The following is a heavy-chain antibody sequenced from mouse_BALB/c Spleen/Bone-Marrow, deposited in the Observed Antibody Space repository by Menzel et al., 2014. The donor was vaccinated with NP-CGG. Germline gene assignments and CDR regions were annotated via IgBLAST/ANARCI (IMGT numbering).Heavy chain of an antibody. J-gene: IGHJ4*01. CDR2: IDPENGNT. CDR3: ARGDGYAMDY. Sequence: VTLKESGAEIVRPGALVKLSCKASGFNIKDYYMQWVKQRPEQGLEWIGWIDPENGNTIYDPKFQGKASITADTSSNTAYLQLSSLTPEDTAVYYCARGDGYAMDYWGQGTSVTVSS. V-gene: IGHV14-1*02. CDR1: GFNIKDYY.